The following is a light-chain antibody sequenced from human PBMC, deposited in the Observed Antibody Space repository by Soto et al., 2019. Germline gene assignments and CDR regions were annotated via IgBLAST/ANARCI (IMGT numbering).Light chain of an antibody. J-gene: IGKJ1*01. CDR1: QSVNTY. CDR3: QQRSSWPLT. CDR2: DAS. Sequence: EIVLTQSPATLSLSPGERVSLSCRASQSVNTYFAWYQQKPGQAPRLLLYDASSRATGIPARFSGSGSGTDFTLTISSLEPEDFAIYYCQQRSSWPLTFGHGTRVEI. V-gene: IGKV3-11*01.